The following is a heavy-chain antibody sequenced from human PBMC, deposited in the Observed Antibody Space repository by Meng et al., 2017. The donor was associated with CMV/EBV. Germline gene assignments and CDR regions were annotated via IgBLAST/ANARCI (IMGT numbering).Heavy chain of an antibody. CDR3: ARAEWELLSITSSWFDP. CDR2: IIPTFGTA. CDR1: GHTFPSYY. Sequence: LVKVSCTASGHTFPSYYMQWVRQAPGQGLEWMGGIIPTFGTANYAQKFQGRVTITTDESTSTAYMELSSLRSEDTAVYYCARAEWELLSITSSWFDPWGQGTLVTVSS. V-gene: IGHV1-69*05. D-gene: IGHD1-26*01. J-gene: IGHJ5*02.